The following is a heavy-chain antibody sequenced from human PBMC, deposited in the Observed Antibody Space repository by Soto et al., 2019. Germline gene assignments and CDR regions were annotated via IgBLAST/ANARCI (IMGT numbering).Heavy chain of an antibody. CDR1: GGSFSGYY. J-gene: IGHJ5*02. CDR3: AILNWFGGWFDP. Sequence: KPSETLSLTCAVYGGSFSGYYWSWIRQPPGKGLEWIGEINHSGSTNYNPSLKSRVTISVDTSKNQFSLKLSSVTAADTAVYYCAILNWFGGWFDPWGQGTPVTVSS. D-gene: IGHD3-10*01. V-gene: IGHV4-34*01. CDR2: INHSGST.